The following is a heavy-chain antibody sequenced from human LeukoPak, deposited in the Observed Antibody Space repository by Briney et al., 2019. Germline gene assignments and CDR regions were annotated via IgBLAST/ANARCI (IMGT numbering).Heavy chain of an antibody. CDR1: GYSFTSYW. CDR3: ARLDYYDSSGYRYGMDV. D-gene: IGHD3-22*01. CDR2: IYPGDSDT. Sequence: GESLKISCKGSGYSFTSYWIGWVRQMPGKGLEWMGIIYPGDSDTRYSPSFQGQVTISADKSISTAYLQWSSLRASDTAMYYCARLDYYDSSGYRYGMDVWGQGTTVTVSS. V-gene: IGHV5-51*01. J-gene: IGHJ6*02.